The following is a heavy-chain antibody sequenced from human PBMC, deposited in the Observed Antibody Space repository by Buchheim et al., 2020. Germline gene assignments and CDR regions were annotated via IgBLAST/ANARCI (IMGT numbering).Heavy chain of an antibody. Sequence: QLQLQESGSGLVKPSQTLSLTCAVSGGSISSGGYSWSWIRQPPGKGLEWIGYIYHSGSTYYNPSPKSRVTISVDRYKNQFSLKLSSVTAADTAVYYCARGPRITIFGVVKAASYGMDVWGQGTT. CDR2: IYHSGST. CDR3: ARGPRITIFGVVKAASYGMDV. CDR1: GGSISSGGYS. J-gene: IGHJ6*02. V-gene: IGHV4-30-2*01. D-gene: IGHD3-3*01.